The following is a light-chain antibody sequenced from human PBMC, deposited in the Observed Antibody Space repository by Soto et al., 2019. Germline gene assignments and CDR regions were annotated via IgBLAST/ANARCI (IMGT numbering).Light chain of an antibody. V-gene: IGKV1-39*01. CDR2: SAS. CDR3: QQSFSTPT. CDR1: QRINIY. Sequence: DIQMTQSPSSLSTSIGDRVTITCRASQRINIYLNWYRQKPGKAPELLIYSASNLQSGVPSRFSGSGSGTDFTLTISGLQSEDFATYCCQQSFSTPTFGQGTRLEIK. J-gene: IGKJ5*01.